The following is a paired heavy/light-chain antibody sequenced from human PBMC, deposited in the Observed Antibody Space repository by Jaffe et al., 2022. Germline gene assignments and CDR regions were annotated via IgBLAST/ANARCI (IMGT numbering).Heavy chain of an antibody. CDR3: ARDDSQSGWFGELLWWYFDL. CDR2: ISSSGSTI. J-gene: IGHJ2*01. CDR1: GFTFSSYE. V-gene: IGHV3-48*03. D-gene: IGHD3-10*01. Sequence: EVQLVESGGGLVQPGGSLRLSCAASGFTFSSYEMNWVRQAPGKGLEWVSYISSSGSTIYYADSVKGRFTISRDNAKNSLYLQMNSLRAEDTAVYYCARDDSQSGWFGELLWWYFDLWGRGTLVTVSS.
Light chain of an antibody. V-gene: IGKV1-8*01. CDR3: QQYYSYPLT. CDR1: QGISSY. CDR2: AAS. Sequence: AIRMTQSPSSFSASTGDRVTITCRASQGISSYLAWYQQKPGKAPKLLIYAASTLQSGVPSRFSGSGSGTDFTLTISCLQSEDFATYYCQQYYSYPLTFGQGTKVEIK. J-gene: IGKJ1*01.